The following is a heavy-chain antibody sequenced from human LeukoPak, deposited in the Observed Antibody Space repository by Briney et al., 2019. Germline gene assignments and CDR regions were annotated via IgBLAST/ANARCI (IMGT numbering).Heavy chain of an antibody. CDR3: ARHAGRYCSSTSCQPSHVDY. J-gene: IGHJ4*02. V-gene: IGHV4-39*01. CDR2: IYYSGST. CDR1: GGSISSSSYY. D-gene: IGHD2-2*01. Sequence: SETLSLTCTVSGGSISSSSYYWGWIRQPPGKGLEWIGSIYYSGSTYYNPSLKSRVTISVETSKNQFSLKLSSVTAADTAVYYCARHAGRYCSSTSCQPSHVDYWGQGTLVTVSS.